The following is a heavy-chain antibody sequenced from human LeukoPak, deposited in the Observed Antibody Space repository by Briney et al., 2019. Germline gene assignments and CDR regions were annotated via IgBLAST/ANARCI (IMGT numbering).Heavy chain of an antibody. J-gene: IGHJ4*02. Sequence: GGSLRLSCADSGFTFDRYWMHWVRQPPGKGLAWVSHITTDGSGTSYADSVKGRFTISRDNAKKTLYLQMNSLRAEDTAVYYCAKRGDPKHYWGQGTLVTVSS. V-gene: IGHV3-74*01. CDR2: ITTDGSGT. CDR1: GFTFDRYW. CDR3: AKRGDPKHY. D-gene: IGHD4-17*01.